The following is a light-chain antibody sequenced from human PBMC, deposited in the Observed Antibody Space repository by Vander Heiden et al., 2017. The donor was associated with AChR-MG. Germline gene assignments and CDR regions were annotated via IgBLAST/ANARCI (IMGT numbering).Light chain of an antibody. Sequence: QSALTQPRSVSGSPGQSVTISCTGTSSDVGGYNYCSGYQQYPGKAPKVMIYDVSERPSGVPDRFSGSKSGNTASLTISGLQTDDEADYYCCSYGRNYWVFGGGTKLTVL. CDR1: SSDVGGYNY. J-gene: IGLJ3*02. CDR2: DVS. CDR3: CSYGRNYWV. V-gene: IGLV2-11*01.